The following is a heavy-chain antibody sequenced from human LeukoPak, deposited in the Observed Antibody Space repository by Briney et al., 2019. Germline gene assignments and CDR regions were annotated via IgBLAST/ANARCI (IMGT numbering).Heavy chain of an antibody. Sequence: GGSLRLSCAVSGLTVSSNYLSWVRQAPGKGLEWVSVIYSGGDTKYADSVKGRFTISRDSSKNTVYLQMNGLRAEDTAVYYCAKGVIVVVPAARGFEYWGQGIRVTVSS. CDR3: AKGVIVVVPAARGFEY. V-gene: IGHV3-53*05. D-gene: IGHD2-2*01. J-gene: IGHJ4*02. CDR1: GLTVSSNY. CDR2: IYSGGDT.